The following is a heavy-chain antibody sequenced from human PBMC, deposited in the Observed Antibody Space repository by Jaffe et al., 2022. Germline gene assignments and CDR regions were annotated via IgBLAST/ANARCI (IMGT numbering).Heavy chain of an antibody. V-gene: IGHV4-61*02. CDR2: IYTSGST. Sequence: QVQLQESGPGLVKPSQTLSLTCTVSGGSISSGSYYWSWIRQPAGKGLEWIGRIYTSGSTNYNPSLKSRVTISVDTSKNQFSLKLSSVTAADTAVYYCARDWAKSYYFDYWGQGTLVTVSS. D-gene: IGHD3-16*01. CDR3: ARDWAKSYYFDY. J-gene: IGHJ4*02. CDR1: GGSISSGSYY.